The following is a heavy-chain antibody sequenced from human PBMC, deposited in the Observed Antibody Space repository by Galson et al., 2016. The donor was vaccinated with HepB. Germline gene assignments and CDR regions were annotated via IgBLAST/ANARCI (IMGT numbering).Heavy chain of an antibody. CDR2: ISWNSDSV. CDR1: GFTFADYS. D-gene: IGHD3-22*01. Sequence: SLRLSCAASGFTFADYSMHWVRQAPGKGLEWVSGISWNSDSVGYADSVRGRFTISRDNAKNSLYLEMNSLKTEDTALHYCAKDMAYCDRSAYHCDYYYAMDVWGQGTTVTVSS. V-gene: IGHV3-9*01. J-gene: IGHJ6*02. CDR3: AKDMAYCDRSAYHCDYYYAMDV.